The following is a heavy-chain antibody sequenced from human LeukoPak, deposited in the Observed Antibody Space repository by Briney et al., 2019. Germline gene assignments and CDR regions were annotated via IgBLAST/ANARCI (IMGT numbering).Heavy chain of an antibody. CDR2: ISAYNGNT. CDR3: ARDPRYGGNDQIDY. Sequence: ASVKVSCKASGYTFTSYGISWVRQAPGQGLEWMGWISAYNGNTNYAQKLQGRVTMTTDTSTSTAYMELRGLRSDDTAVYYCARDPRYGGNDQIDYWGQGTLVTVSS. J-gene: IGHJ4*02. V-gene: IGHV1-18*01. CDR1: GYTFTSYG. D-gene: IGHD4-23*01.